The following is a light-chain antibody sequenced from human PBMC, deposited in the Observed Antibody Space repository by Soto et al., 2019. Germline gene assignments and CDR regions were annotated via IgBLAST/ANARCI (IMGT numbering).Light chain of an antibody. J-gene: IGLJ1*01. CDR2: ENN. CDR1: SSNLGINF. CDR3: ATWDGSLSVGV. V-gene: IGLV1-51*02. Sequence: QSVLTQPPSVSAAPEQKVTISCSGGSSNLGINFVSWYQQFPGGVPKLLIYENNKRPSGIPDRFSGAKSGTSATLDITGLQAGDEADYYCATWDGSLSVGVFGGGPKATVL.